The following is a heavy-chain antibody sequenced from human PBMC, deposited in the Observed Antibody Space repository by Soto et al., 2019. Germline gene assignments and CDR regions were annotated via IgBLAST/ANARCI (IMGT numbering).Heavy chain of an antibody. J-gene: IGHJ4*02. CDR2: TYYRSKWYN. Sequence: SQTLSLPCAISGDSVSSNSSACNFIRQSPSRGLEWLGRTYYRSKWYNDYAVSVKSRITINPDTSKNQFSLQLNSVTPEDTAVYYCAREGINNYNEYYFDSWGQGTVVTSPQ. D-gene: IGHD4-4*01. CDR1: GDSVSSNSSA. V-gene: IGHV6-1*01. CDR3: AREGINNYNEYYFDS.